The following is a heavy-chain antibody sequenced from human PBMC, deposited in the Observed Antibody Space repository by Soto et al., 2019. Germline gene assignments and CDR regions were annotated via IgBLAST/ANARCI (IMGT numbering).Heavy chain of an antibody. CDR2: IYYSGST. Sequence: QVQLQESGPGLVKPSETLSLTCTVSGGSISSYYWSWIRQPPGKGLEWIGYIYYSGSTNYNPSLKSRVTISVDTSKNQFSLKLSSVTAADTAVYYCAREGKQVAAAGTGYYYYGRDVWGQGTTVTVSS. J-gene: IGHJ6*02. D-gene: IGHD6-13*01. CDR3: AREGKQVAAAGTGYYYYGRDV. V-gene: IGHV4-59*01. CDR1: GGSISSYY.